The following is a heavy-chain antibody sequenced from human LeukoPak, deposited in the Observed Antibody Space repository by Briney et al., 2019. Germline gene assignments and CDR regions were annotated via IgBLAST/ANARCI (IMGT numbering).Heavy chain of an antibody. CDR2: ISWNRGSI. J-gene: IGHJ4*02. CDR3: AKGYNWNYEASYFDY. CDR1: GFTFDDYA. V-gene: IGHV3-9*01. Sequence: PGGSLRLSCAASGFTFDDYAMHWVRQAPGKGLEWVSGISWNRGSIGYADSVKGRFTISRDNAKNSLYLQMNSLRAEDTALYYCAKGYNWNYEASYFDYWGQGTLVTVSS. D-gene: IGHD1-7*01.